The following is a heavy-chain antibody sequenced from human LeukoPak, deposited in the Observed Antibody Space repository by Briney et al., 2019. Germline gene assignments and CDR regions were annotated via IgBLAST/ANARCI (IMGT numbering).Heavy chain of an antibody. J-gene: IGHJ6*03. CDR1: GYTFTSYG. CDR3: ARDAPIGVGGYYCYYMDV. CDR2: ISGYNGNT. D-gene: IGHD3-3*01. Sequence: ASMKVSCKASGYTFTSYGITWVRQAPGQGLEWMGWISGYNGNTNYAQKFQGRVTMTTDTSTSTAYMELRSLRSDDTAVYYCARDAPIGVGGYYCYYMDVWGKGTTVTISS. V-gene: IGHV1-18*01.